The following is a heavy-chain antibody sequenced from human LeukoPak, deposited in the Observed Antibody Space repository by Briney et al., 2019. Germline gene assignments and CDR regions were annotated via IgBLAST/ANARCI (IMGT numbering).Heavy chain of an antibody. J-gene: IGHJ4*02. CDR1: GFTFSSYS. V-gene: IGHV3-21*04. D-gene: IGHD3-3*01. CDR2: ISSSSSYI. CDR3: AKDLYYDFWSGYCVDY. Sequence: GGSLRLSCAASGFTFSSYSMNWVRQAPGKGLEWVSSISSSSSYIYYADSVKGRFTISRDNAKNSLYLQMNSLRAEDTAVYYCAKDLYYDFWSGYCVDYWGQGTLVTVSS.